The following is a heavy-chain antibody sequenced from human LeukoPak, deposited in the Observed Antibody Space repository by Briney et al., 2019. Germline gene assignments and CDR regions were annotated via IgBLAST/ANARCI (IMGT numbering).Heavy chain of an antibody. D-gene: IGHD3-22*01. J-gene: IGHJ4*02. Sequence: PSGTLSLTCAVSGGSISSSNRWRWVRQPPGKGLEWIEVIYNSGTTYYTPSLKSRVTISVDTSKNKFSLMLSSVTAANTAVFYCASGFYDSSGYFGHYFDFWGQGTLVTVSS. CDR2: IYNSGTT. CDR3: ASGFYDSSGYFGHYFDF. CDR1: GGSISSSNR. V-gene: IGHV4-4*02.